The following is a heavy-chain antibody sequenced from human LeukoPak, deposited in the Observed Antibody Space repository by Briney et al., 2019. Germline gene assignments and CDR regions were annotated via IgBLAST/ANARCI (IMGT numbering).Heavy chain of an antibody. CDR1: GSSFTSYW. V-gene: IGHV5-51*01. D-gene: IGHD2-2*01. CDR3: ASTSRTPAGSNALDY. CDR2: IYPGDSDA. Sequence: GESLKISCKGSGSSFTSYWIGWVRQMPGKGLEWMGIIYPGDSDATYSPSFQGQVTISADKSISTAYLQWSSLKASDTAMYYCASTSRTPAGSNALDYWGQGTLVTVSS. J-gene: IGHJ4*02.